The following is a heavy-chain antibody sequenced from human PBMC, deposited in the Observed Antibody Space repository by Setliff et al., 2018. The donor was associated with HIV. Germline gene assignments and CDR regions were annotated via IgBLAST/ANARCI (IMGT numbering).Heavy chain of an antibody. J-gene: IGHJ6*03. CDR2: ISGSGGST. D-gene: IGHD3-10*01. Sequence: RLSCAASGFTFSSYAMSWVRQAPGKGLEWVSAISGSGGSTYYADSVKGRFTISRDNSKNTLYLQMNSLRAEDTAVYYCAKAGAFGSGSFYYMDVWGKGTTVTVSS. V-gene: IGHV3-23*01. CDR1: GFTFSSYA. CDR3: AKAGAFGSGSFYYMDV.